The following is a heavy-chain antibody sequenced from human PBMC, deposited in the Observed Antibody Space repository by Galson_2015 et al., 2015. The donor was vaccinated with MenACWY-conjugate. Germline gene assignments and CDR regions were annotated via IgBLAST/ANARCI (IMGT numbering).Heavy chain of an antibody. Sequence: QSGAEVTEPGASVPVSCTASGSTFPPYGISWMRQAPGQGLEWMGWISGYNGKTDYAQKFQGRVTVTTDTSTRTAYMELRSLRSDDTALYYCARTTLDCSGGVCYKYWGQGTQVTVSS. CDR3: ARTTLDCSGGVCYKY. V-gene: IGHV1-18*01. D-gene: IGHD2-8*02. CDR2: ISGYNGKT. CDR1: GSTFPPYG. J-gene: IGHJ4*02.